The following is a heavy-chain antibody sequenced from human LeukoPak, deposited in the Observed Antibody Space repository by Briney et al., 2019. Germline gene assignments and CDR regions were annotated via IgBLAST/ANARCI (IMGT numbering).Heavy chain of an antibody. D-gene: IGHD5-18*01. Sequence: RTGGSLRLSCAASGFTFSSYAMNGVRQAPGKGREWVSAISGSGGSTYYADSVKGRFTISRDNSKNTLYLQMNSLRAEDTAVYYCAGYSYSVYGMDVWGQGTTVTVSS. V-gene: IGHV3-23*01. J-gene: IGHJ6*02. CDR3: AGYSYSVYGMDV. CDR1: GFTFSSYA. CDR2: ISGSGGST.